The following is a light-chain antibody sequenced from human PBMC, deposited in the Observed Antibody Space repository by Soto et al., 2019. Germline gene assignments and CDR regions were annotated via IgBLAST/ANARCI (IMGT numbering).Light chain of an antibody. J-gene: IGKJ1*01. CDR2: GPS. CDR1: QGISNY. V-gene: IGKV1-27*01. CDR3: QEYNGASWT. Sequence: DIQMTQSPSSLSASVGDRVTITCRASQGISNYLAWYQQKPGRIPNLLIYGPSTLQSGVPSRCSGSGSVTEFTLSISSLQPEDVATYYYQEYNGASWTCGQGTRVEIK.